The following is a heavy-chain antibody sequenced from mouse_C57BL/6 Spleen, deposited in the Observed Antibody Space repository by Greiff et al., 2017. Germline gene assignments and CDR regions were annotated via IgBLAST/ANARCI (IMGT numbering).Heavy chain of an antibody. J-gene: IGHJ2*01. D-gene: IGHD2-3*01. Sequence: VQLQQSGAELVRPGASVTLSCKASGYTFTDYEMHWVKQTPVHGLEWIGAIDPETGGTAYNQKFKGKAILTADKSSSTAYMELRSLTSEDSAVYYCTRKAGYYLDYWGQGTTLTVSS. CDR3: TRKAGYYLDY. CDR2: IDPETGGT. V-gene: IGHV1-15*01. CDR1: GYTFTDYE.